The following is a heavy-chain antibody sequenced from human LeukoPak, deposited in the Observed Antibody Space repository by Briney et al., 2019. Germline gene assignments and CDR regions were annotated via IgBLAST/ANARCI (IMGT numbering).Heavy chain of an antibody. CDR3: ARVIGSYGDSAY. Sequence: GGSLRLSCAASGFTFSSYSINWVRQSPGKGLEWVSYISSTRSAIYYTDSVKARLTISRHNPKNSLSLNVKRLRSRHSAVYLCARVIGSYGDSAYWGQGTLVTVSS. D-gene: IGHD1-26*01. CDR2: ISSTRSAI. CDR1: GFTFSSYS. V-gene: IGHV3-48*04. J-gene: IGHJ4*02.